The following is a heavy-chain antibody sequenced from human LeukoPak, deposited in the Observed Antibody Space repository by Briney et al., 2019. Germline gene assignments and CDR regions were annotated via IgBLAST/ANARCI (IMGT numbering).Heavy chain of an antibody. CDR3: ASSEVVVVANYAFDI. CDR1: GFTFSSYS. J-gene: IGHJ3*02. CDR2: ISSSSSTI. V-gene: IGHV3-48*02. D-gene: IGHD2-15*01. Sequence: GGSLRLSCAASGFTFSSYSMNWVRQAPGKGLEWVSYISSSSSTIYYADSVKGRFTISRDNAKNSLYLQMNSLRDADTAVYYCASSEVVVVANYAFDIWGQGTMVTVSS.